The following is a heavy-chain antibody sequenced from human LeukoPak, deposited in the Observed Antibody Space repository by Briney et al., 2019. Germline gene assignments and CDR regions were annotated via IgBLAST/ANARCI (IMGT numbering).Heavy chain of an antibody. V-gene: IGHV3-20*04. Sequence: PGGSLRLSCAASGFTFDDYDMTWVRQAPGKGLEWVSGINWNGGSTGYADSVKGRFTISRDNAKNSLYLQMNSLRAEDTALYYCARVSTIGSYYYYYYYMDVWGKGTTVTVSS. CDR2: INWNGGST. J-gene: IGHJ6*03. CDR3: ARVSTIGSYYYYYYYMDV. CDR1: GFTFDDYD. D-gene: IGHD5/OR15-5a*01.